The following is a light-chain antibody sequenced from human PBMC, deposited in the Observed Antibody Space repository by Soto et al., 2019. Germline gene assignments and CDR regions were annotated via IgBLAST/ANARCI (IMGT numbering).Light chain of an antibody. CDR3: GTWDSSLSAGVYV. J-gene: IGLJ1*01. CDR2: DNN. Sequence: QAVVTQPPSVSAAPGQKVTISCSGSSSNIGNNYVSWYQQLPGTAPKLLIYDNNKRPSGIPDRFSGSKSGTSATLGITGLQTGDEADYYCGTWDSSLSAGVYVFGTGTKVTVL. CDR1: SSNIGNNY. V-gene: IGLV1-51*01.